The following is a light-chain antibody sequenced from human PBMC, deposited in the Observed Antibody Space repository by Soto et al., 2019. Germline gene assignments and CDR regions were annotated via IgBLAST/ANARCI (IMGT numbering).Light chain of an antibody. Sequence: QSALTQPPSASGSPGQSVTITCSGTSSDVGEENYVSWYQQHPGKVPKLILYEVSKRPSGVPDRFAGSRSGNTAYPTVSGLHAEDEADYYCSSFAGSPVVFGGGTKVTVL. CDR3: SSFAGSPVV. J-gene: IGLJ2*01. CDR2: EVS. V-gene: IGLV2-8*01. CDR1: SSDVGEENY.